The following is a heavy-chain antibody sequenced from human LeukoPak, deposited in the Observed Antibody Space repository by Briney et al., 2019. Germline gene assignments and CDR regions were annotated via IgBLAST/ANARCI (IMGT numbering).Heavy chain of an antibody. CDR1: GGSISSSNSY. V-gene: IGHV4-39*01. D-gene: IGHD3-10*01. CDR3: ARGGGRITVVRGVITYWYFDL. Sequence: KPSEPVSLTCTVSGGSISSSNSYWAWIRQPPGKGLEWIGSIYYSGRTYYNPSLKSRVTISVDTSKNQFSLKLSSVTAADTAVYYCARGGGRITVVRGVITYWYFDLWGRGTLVTVSS. CDR2: IYYSGRT. J-gene: IGHJ2*01.